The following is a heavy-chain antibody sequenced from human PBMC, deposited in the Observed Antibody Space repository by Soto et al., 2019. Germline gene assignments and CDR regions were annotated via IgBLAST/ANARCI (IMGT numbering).Heavy chain of an antibody. Sequence: PGGPIRLPCAASGFNFSSYAMHWVRQAPGKGLEWVAVISYDGSNKYYADSVKGRFTISRDNSTNTLYLQMNNLRAEDTAVHYFVRTGDCSITGCWDYLDFWGKGTLVPVS. CDR3: VRTGDCSITGCWDYLDF. V-gene: IGHV3-30-3*01. J-gene: IGHJ4*02. CDR2: ISYDGSNK. D-gene: IGHD2-2*01. CDR1: GFNFSSYA.